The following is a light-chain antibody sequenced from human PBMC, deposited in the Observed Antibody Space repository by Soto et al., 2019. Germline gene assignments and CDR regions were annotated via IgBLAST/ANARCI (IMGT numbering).Light chain of an antibody. J-gene: IGLJ3*02. CDR3: SSSTSTRTWV. V-gene: IGLV2-14*01. CDR2: EVT. CDR1: SSDDGGYNY. Sequence: QSALTQPASVSGSPGQSITISCTGTSSDDGGYNYVSWYQQHPGIAPKLIIYEVTNRPSGVSNRFSGSKSGNTASLTISGLQADDEDGYYCSSSTSTRTWVFGGGTKLTVL.